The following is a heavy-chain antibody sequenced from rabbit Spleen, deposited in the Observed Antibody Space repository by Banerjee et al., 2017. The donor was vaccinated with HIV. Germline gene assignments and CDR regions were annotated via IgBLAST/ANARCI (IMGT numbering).Heavy chain of an antibody. D-gene: IGHD6-1*01. CDR1: GVSFSGDSF. J-gene: IGHJ6*01. V-gene: IGHV1S45*01. CDR3: ARDTASSFSSYGMDL. Sequence: QEQLEESGGDLVKPGASLTLTCIASGVSFSGDSFSGDSYMCWVRQAPGKGLEWIACSYAGSSGNTYSAIWAKGRFTISKTSSTTVTLQMTSLTAADTATYFCARDTASSFSSYGMDLWGPGTLVTVS. CDR2: SYAGSSGNT.